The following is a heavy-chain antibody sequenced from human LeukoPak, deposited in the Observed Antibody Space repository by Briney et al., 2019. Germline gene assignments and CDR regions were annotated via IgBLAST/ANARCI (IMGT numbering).Heavy chain of an antibody. CDR1: GFTFSSYW. D-gene: IGHD5-12*01. V-gene: IGHV3-7*01. J-gene: IGHJ6*03. Sequence: GGSLRLSCAASGFTFSSYWVSWVRQAPGKGLEWVANIKQDGSEKYYVDSVKGRFTISRDNAKNSLYLQMNSLRAEDTAVYYCARGRDVDIGAYYMDVWGKGTTVTVSS. CDR2: IKQDGSEK. CDR3: ARGRDVDIGAYYMDV.